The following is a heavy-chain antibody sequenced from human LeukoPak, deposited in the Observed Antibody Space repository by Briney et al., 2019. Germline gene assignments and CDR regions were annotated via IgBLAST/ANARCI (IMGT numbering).Heavy chain of an antibody. CDR2: IIPIFGTA. CDR3: ARGRLKNGYNYFGHFDY. D-gene: IGHD5-24*01. Sequence: ASVKVSCKASGGTFSSYAISXVRXXPGQGXXWMGGIIPIFGTANYAQKFQGRVTITADESTSTAYMELSSLRSEDTAVYYCARGRLKNGYNYFGHFDYWGQGTLVTVSS. CDR1: GGTFSSYA. V-gene: IGHV1-69*13. J-gene: IGHJ4*02.